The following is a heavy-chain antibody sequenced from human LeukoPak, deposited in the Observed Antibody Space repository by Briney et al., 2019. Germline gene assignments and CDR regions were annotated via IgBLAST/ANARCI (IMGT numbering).Heavy chain of an antibody. D-gene: IGHD6-13*01. CDR2: IYPGDSDT. Sequence: GESLKISCKGSGYSFTSYWIGWVRQMPGKGLEWMGIIYPGDSDTRYSPSFQGQVTISADKSISTAYLQWSSLKASDTAMYYCARIAAAGTPIRPYGMNVWGQGTTVTVSS. CDR1: GYSFTSYW. J-gene: IGHJ6*02. CDR3: ARIAAAGTPIRPYGMNV. V-gene: IGHV5-51*01.